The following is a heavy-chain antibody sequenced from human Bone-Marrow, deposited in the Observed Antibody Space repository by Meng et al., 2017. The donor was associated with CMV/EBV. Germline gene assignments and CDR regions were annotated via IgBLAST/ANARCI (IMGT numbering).Heavy chain of an antibody. J-gene: IGHJ4*02. CDR2: ISGSGGST. CDR1: GFTFSSYA. V-gene: IGHV3-23*01. D-gene: IGHD3-3*01. Sequence: GESLKISCAASGFTFSSYAMSWVRQAPGKGLEWVSAISGSGGSTYYADSVKGRFTISRDNSKNTLYLQMNSLRAEDTAVYYCAKENYDFWSGYYQNYFDYWGQGNRVNGAS. CDR3: AKENYDFWSGYYQNYFDY.